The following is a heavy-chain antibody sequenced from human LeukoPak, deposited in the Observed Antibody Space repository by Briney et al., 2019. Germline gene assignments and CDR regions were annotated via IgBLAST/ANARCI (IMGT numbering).Heavy chain of an antibody. CDR3: AREGVGATSDYFDY. D-gene: IGHD1-26*01. J-gene: IGHJ4*02. CDR1: GFTLSNHW. CDR2: INTDGSST. Sequence: GGSLRLSCAASGFTLSNHWMIWVRQAPGKGLVWVSRINTDGSSTSYADSVKGRFTISRDNAKNTLYLQMNSLRAEDTAVYYCAREGVGATSDYFDYWGQGTLVTVSS. V-gene: IGHV3-74*01.